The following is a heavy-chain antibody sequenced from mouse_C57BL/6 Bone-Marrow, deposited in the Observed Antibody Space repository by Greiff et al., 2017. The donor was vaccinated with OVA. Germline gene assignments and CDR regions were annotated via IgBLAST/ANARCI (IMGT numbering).Heavy chain of an antibody. CDR1: GYTFTSYW. Sequence: VQLQQPGAELVRPGSSVKLSCKASGYTFTSYWMPWVKQRPIQGLEWIGNIDPSDSETHYNQKFKDKATLTVDKSSSTAYMQLSSLTSEDSAVYYCARDGNYGFAYWGQGTLVTVSA. CDR2: IDPSDSET. CDR3: ARDGNYGFAY. J-gene: IGHJ3*01. V-gene: IGHV1-52*01. D-gene: IGHD2-1*01.